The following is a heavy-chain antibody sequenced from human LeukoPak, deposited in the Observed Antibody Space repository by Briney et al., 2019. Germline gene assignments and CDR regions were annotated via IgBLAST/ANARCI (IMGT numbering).Heavy chain of an antibody. CDR2: ISYNGSNK. CDR3: AKGAVASKTRRLGANGVREHFQH. J-gene: IGHJ1*01. CDR1: GFTFSSYG. Sequence: PGGSLRLSCAASGFTFSSYGMHWVRQAPGKGLEWVAVISYNGSNKYYADSVKGRFTISRDNSKNTLYLQMNSLRAEDTAVYYCAKGAVASKTRRLGANGVREHFQHWGQGTQVTVSS. D-gene: IGHD2-8*01. V-gene: IGHV3-30*18.